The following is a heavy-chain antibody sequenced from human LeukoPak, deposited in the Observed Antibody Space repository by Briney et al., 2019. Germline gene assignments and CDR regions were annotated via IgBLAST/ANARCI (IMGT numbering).Heavy chain of an antibody. CDR3: AKVIAVAGTWSWFDP. D-gene: IGHD6-19*01. Sequence: GGSLRLSCAASGFTFSSYAMSWVRQAPGKGLEWVSAISGSGGSTYYADSVKGRFTISRDNSENTLYLQMNSLRAEDTAVYYCAKVIAVAGTWSWFDPWGQGTLVTVSS. CDR2: ISGSGGST. J-gene: IGHJ5*02. CDR1: GFTFSSYA. V-gene: IGHV3-23*01.